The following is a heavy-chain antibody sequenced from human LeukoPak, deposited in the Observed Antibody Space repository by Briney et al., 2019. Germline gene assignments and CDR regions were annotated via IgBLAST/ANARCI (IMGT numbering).Heavy chain of an antibody. Sequence: GESLMISCQGSGYTFSSNWIGWVRQMPGKGLEWMASIYPDDADTIYSPSFQGQVTISADKSISTAYLLWSSLKASDTAMYYCARPSGGIYDSSGYYRYYFDYWGQGTLVTVSS. CDR1: GYTFSSNW. V-gene: IGHV5-51*01. CDR2: IYPDDADT. CDR3: ARPSGGIYDSSGYYRYYFDY. D-gene: IGHD3-22*01. J-gene: IGHJ4*02.